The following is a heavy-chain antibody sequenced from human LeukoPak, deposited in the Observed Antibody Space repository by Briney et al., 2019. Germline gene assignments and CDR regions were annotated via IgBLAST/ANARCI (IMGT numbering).Heavy chain of an antibody. CDR1: GFTFSSYA. CDR2: ISGSGGST. J-gene: IGHJ4*02. CDR3: AAPHSSSWYGSLVRFDY. Sequence: GGSLRLSCAASGFTFSSYAMSWVRQAPGKGLEWVSAISGSGGSTYYADSVKGRFTISRDNSKNTLYLQMNSLRAEDTAVYYCAAPHSSSWYGSLVRFDYWGQGTLVTVSS. V-gene: IGHV3-23*01. D-gene: IGHD6-13*01.